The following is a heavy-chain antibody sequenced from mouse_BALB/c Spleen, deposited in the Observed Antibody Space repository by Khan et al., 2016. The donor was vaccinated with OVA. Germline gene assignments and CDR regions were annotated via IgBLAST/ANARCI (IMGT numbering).Heavy chain of an antibody. CDR2: INPHIGET. D-gene: IGHD1-1*01. Sequence: EVKLEESGPELVKPGASVKISCKASGYSFTGYFMNWVMQSHGKSLEWIGRINPHIGETFYNQKFKGKATLTVDESSSTAHMELRNLASEDSAVYYCARIYRSDFDYWGQGTTLTVSS. V-gene: IGHV1-20*02. J-gene: IGHJ2*01. CDR1: GYSFTGYF. CDR3: ARIYRSDFDY.